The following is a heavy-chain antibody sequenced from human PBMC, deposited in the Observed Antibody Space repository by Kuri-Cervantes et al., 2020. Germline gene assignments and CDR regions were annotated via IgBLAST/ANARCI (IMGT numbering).Heavy chain of an antibody. D-gene: IGHD3-22*01. V-gene: IGHV3-23*01. Sequence: GGSLRLSCAASGFTFSSYAMSWVRQAPGKGLEWVSAISGSGGSTYYADSVKGRFTISRDNSKNTLYLQMNSLRAEDTAVYYCVRVDFHDDSGYYAHHWGQGTLVTVSS. CDR1: GFTFSSYA. J-gene: IGHJ1*01. CDR2: ISGSGGST. CDR3: VRVDFHDDSGYYAHH.